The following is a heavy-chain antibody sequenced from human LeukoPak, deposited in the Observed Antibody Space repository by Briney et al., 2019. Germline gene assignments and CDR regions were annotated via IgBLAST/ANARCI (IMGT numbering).Heavy chain of an antibody. J-gene: IGHJ5*02. D-gene: IGHD4-17*01. CDR2: INPIFGTP. V-gene: IGHV1-69*05. CDR3: ARNQTFGDSSWSWFDP. Sequence: SVKVSCKASGGTFIIYVISWVRQAPGQGLEWMGGINPIFGTPFYAQRFQGRVTITMDGSTSTAYMELSSLRSEDTAVYYCARNQTFGDSSWSWFDPWGQGTLVTVSS. CDR1: GGTFIIYV.